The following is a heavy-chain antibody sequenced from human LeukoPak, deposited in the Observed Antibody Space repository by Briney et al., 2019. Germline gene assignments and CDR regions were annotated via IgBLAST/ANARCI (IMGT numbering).Heavy chain of an antibody. Sequence: GASVKVSCKASGYTFTDYYTHWVRQAPGQGLEWMGWVNPNNGGTNYAQKFQGRVTMTTDTSISTAYMELNSLTSDDTAVYYCARVPGGPARDLNYWGQGSLVTVSS. D-gene: IGHD3-16*01. CDR2: VNPNNGGT. V-gene: IGHV1-2*02. J-gene: IGHJ4*02. CDR1: GYTFTDYY. CDR3: ARVPGGPARDLNY.